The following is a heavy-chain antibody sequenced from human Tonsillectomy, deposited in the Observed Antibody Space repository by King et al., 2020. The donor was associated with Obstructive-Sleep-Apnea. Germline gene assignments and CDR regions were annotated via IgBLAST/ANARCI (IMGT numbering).Heavy chain of an antibody. J-gene: IGHJ4*02. V-gene: IGHV3-15*01. CDR1: GITFRDAW. CDR3: TWMTTVTTIDF. Sequence: VQLVESGGGLVKPGGSLRVSCAVSGITFRDAWMSWVRQAPGKGLEWVGRIKSQGGGGTRDYAAPGKGGFIISRDDSKNTLYLQMNSLKLEDKAVYYCTWMTTVTTIDFWGQGTQVTVSS. CDR2: IKSQGGGGTR. D-gene: IGHD4-17*01.